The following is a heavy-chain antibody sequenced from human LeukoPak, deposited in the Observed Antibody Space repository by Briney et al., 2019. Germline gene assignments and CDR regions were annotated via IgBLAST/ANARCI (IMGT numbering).Heavy chain of an antibody. CDR2: ISSSSSTI. D-gene: IGHD6-19*01. CDR3: ARVPVAGTGY. V-gene: IGHV3-48*04. Sequence: GGSLRFSCAASGFTFSSYSMNWVRQAPGEGLEWVSYISSSSSTIYYADSVEGRFTISRDNAKNSLYLQMNSLRAEDTAVYYCARVPVAGTGYWGQGTLVTVSS. J-gene: IGHJ4*02. CDR1: GFTFSSYS.